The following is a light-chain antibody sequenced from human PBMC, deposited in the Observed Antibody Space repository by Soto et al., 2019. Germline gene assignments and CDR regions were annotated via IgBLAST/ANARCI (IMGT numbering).Light chain of an antibody. J-gene: IGLJ1*01. CDR3: SSYTTSSILDV. V-gene: IGLV2-14*01. Sequence: QSALTQPASVSGSPGQSITISCTGTSSDVGNYNYVSWFQHHPGKAPKLMIYEVSYWPSGISNRFSGSKSGNTAFLTISGLQAEDEADYYCSSYTTSSILDVFGTGTKLTVL. CDR1: SSDVGNYNY. CDR2: EVS.